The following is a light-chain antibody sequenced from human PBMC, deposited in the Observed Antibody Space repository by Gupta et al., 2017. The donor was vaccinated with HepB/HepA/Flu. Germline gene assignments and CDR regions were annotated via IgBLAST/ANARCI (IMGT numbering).Light chain of an antibody. CDR1: QHINNW. CDR2: KAS. CDR3: QQDTTAYPENA. Sequence: DIQMTQFPSTLSASVGDIVTITCRASQHINNWLAWYQQRPGKAPQLLIYKASSLEKGVRSRFNGSGVGTEFNLTISISQPEDFAPYYCQQDTTAYPENAFGQGTQLDI. V-gene: IGKV1-5*03. J-gene: IGKJ2*01.